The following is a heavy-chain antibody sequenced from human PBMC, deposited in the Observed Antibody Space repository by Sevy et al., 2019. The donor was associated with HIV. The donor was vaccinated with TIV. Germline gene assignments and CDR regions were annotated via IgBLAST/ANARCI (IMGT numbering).Heavy chain of an antibody. V-gene: IGHV3-30*14. CDR2: ISYDGVIK. Sequence: GWSLRLSCAASGFTFSSHAMHWVRQAPGKGLEWVALISYDGVIKYYAESVKGRFTISRDNSKNTLYLQMNSLRADDTAVYYCAREAGYSTGWSPGNYWGQGTLVTVSS. J-gene: IGHJ4*02. D-gene: IGHD6-19*01. CDR3: AREAGYSTGWSPGNY. CDR1: GFTFSSHA.